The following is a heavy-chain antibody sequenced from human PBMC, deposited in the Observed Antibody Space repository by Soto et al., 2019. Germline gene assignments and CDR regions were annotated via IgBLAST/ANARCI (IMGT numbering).Heavy chain of an antibody. D-gene: IGHD2-2*01. CDR1: GGTFSSYA. CDR3: ARAQGSSTSLEIYYYYYCGMDV. V-gene: IGHV1-69*01. J-gene: IGHJ6*02. CDR2: IIPISDTT. Sequence: QVQLVQSGAEVKKPGSSVKVSCKASGGTFSSYAISWVRQAPGQGLEWMGGIIPISDTTNYAQKFQGRVTITADESTSTAYMEPSSLRSEDTAVYYCARAQGSSTSLEIYYYYYCGMDVWGQGTTVTVSS.